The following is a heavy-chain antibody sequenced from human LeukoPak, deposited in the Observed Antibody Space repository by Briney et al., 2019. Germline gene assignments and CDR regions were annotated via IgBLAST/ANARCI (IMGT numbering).Heavy chain of an antibody. CDR2: ISAYNGNT. CDR3: ARGHLPVVDGDGLSDAFDI. V-gene: IGHV1-18*01. CDR1: GYTFTSYG. D-gene: IGHD2-15*01. Sequence: GASVKVSCKASGYTFTSYGISWVRQAPGQGLEWMGWISAYNGNTNYAQKLQGRVTMTTDTSTSTAYMELRSLRSDDTAVYYCARGHLPVVDGDGLSDAFDIWGQGTMVTVSS. J-gene: IGHJ3*02.